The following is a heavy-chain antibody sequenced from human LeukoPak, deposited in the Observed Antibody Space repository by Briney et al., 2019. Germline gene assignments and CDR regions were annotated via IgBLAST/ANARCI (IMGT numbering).Heavy chain of an antibody. J-gene: IGHJ4*02. D-gene: IGHD3-10*01. Sequence: PGRSLRLSCAASGFTFSSYAMHWVRQAPGKGLEWVAVISYDGSNKYYADSVKGRFTISRDNSKNTLYLQMNSLRAEDTAVYYCARDARGYYYGSGSPNFDYWGQGTLVTVSS. CDR3: ARDARGYYYGSGSPNFDY. V-gene: IGHV3-30-3*01. CDR2: ISYDGSNK. CDR1: GFTFSSYA.